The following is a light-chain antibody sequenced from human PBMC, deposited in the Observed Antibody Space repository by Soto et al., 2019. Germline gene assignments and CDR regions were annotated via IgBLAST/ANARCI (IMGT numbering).Light chain of an antibody. J-gene: IGLJ2*01. CDR3: QAWDSSTPHVV. Sequence: SYELTQPPSVSVSPGQTASITCSGDKLGDKYACWYQQKPGQSPVLVIYQDSKRPSGIPERFSGSNSGNTATLTISGTQAMDEADYYCQAWDSSTPHVVFGGGTKLTFL. CDR2: QDS. CDR1: KLGDKY. V-gene: IGLV3-1*01.